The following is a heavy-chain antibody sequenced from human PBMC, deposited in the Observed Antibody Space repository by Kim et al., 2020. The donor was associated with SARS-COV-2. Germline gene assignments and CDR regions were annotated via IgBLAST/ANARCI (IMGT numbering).Heavy chain of an antibody. CDR3: ARGLPPAN. V-gene: IGHV4-34*01. Sequence: SETLSLTCAVYGGSFSGYYWSWIRQPPGKGLEWIGEINHSGSTNYNPSLKSRVTISVDTSKNQFSLKLSSVTAADTAVYYCARGLPPANWGQGTLVTVSS. CDR1: GGSFSGYY. CDR2: INHSGST. J-gene: IGHJ4*02.